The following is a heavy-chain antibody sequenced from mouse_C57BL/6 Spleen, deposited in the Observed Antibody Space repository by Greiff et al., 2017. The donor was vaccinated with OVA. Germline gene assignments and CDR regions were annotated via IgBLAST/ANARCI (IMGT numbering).Heavy chain of an antibody. J-gene: IGHJ2*01. D-gene: IGHD1-1*01. CDR3: AREGVRSYFDY. CDR2: IYPGSGNT. CDR1: GYTFTDYY. V-gene: IGHV1-76*01. Sequence: QVQLQPSGAELVRPGASVKLSCKASGYTFTDYYINWVKQRPGQGLEWIARIYPGSGNTSYNEKFKGKATLTAEKSSSTAYMQLSSLTSEDSAVYFCAREGVRSYFDYWGQGTTLTVSS.